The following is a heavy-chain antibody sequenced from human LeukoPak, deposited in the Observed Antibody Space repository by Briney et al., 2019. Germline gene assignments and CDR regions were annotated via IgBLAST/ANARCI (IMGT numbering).Heavy chain of an antibody. D-gene: IGHD1-26*01. Sequence: WETLSLTCAVYGGSFSGYYWSWIRQPPGKGLEWIGEINHSGSTNYNPSLKSRVTISVDTSKNQFSLKLSSVTAADTAVYYCARHRALVSNWFDPWGQGTLVTVSS. CDR2: INHSGST. CDR1: GGSFSGYY. CDR3: ARHRALVSNWFDP. J-gene: IGHJ5*02. V-gene: IGHV4-34*01.